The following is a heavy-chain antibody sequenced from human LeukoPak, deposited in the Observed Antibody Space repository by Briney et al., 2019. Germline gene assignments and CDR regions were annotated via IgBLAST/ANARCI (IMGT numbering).Heavy chain of an antibody. V-gene: IGHV3-15*01. CDR3: TPASFHYSSGMDA. CDR1: GFTFSNAW. D-gene: IGHD3-16*02. CDR2: IKSKTDGGTT. Sequence: GGSLRLSCAASGFTFSNAWMSWVRQAPGKGLEWVGRIKSKTDGGTTDYAAPVKGRFTISRDDSKTTVYLQMNSMKHEDKAVYYCTPASFHYSSGMDAGGQGTPSTVS. J-gene: IGHJ6*02.